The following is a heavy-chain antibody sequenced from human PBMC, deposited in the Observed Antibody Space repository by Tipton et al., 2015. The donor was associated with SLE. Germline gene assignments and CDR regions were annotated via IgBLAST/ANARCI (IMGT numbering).Heavy chain of an antibody. J-gene: IGHJ3*02. CDR3: ARDWAGTTRAFDI. D-gene: IGHD1-7*01. CDR1: GFTFSSYS. V-gene: IGHV3-21*01. Sequence: GSLRLSCAASGFTFSSYSMNWVRQAPGKGLEWVSSISSSSSYIYYADSVKGRFTISRDNSKNTLYLQMNSLRAEDTAVYYCARDWAGTTRAFDIWGQGTMVTVSS. CDR2: ISSSSSYI.